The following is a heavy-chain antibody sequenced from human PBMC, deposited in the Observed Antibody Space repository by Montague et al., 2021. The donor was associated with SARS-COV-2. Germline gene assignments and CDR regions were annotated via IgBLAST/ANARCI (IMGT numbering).Heavy chain of an antibody. D-gene: IGHD4-23*01. Sequence: SETRSLTCAVYVGSFSGYYWSWIRQSPGKGLEWIGEINHTGSTKYNPSLRSRVTISVDTSKNQFSLKLSSVSAADTAVYYCARADYGGNGYWYFDLWGCGTLVTVSS. CDR2: INHTGST. J-gene: IGHJ2*01. CDR1: VGSFSGYY. CDR3: ARADYGGNGYWYFDL. V-gene: IGHV4-34*01.